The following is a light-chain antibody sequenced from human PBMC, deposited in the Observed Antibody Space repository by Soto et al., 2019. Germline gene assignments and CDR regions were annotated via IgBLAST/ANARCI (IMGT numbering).Light chain of an antibody. CDR2: EVS. Sequence: SALTQPASVSGSPGQSITISCTGTSSDVGSYNYVSWYQQHPGKAPKLMIYEVSDRPSGISSRFSGSKSGNTASLTISGLQNEDEADYYCSSYTSSSTLFGTGTKVTVL. CDR1: SSDVGSYNY. CDR3: SSYTSSSTL. J-gene: IGLJ1*01. V-gene: IGLV2-14*01.